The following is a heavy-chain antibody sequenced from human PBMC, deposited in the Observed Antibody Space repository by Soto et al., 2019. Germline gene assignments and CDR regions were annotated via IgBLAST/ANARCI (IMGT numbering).Heavy chain of an antibody. Sequence: SETLSLTCTVSGGSISSYYWSWIRQPPGKGLEWIGYIYYSGSTNYNPSLKSRVTISVDTSKNQFSLKLSSVTAADTAVYYCARDLSGSSGWYLDYWGQGTLVTVSS. CDR3: ARDLSGSSGWYLDY. CDR1: GGSISSYY. V-gene: IGHV4-59*01. CDR2: IYYSGST. J-gene: IGHJ4*02. D-gene: IGHD6-19*01.